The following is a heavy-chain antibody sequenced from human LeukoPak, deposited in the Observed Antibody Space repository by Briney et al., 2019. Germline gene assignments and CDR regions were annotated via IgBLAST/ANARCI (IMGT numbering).Heavy chain of an antibody. J-gene: IGHJ3*02. D-gene: IGHD3-22*01. CDR3: ARESRYYDSSGYYYPGAFDI. CDR1: GGSFSGYY. CDR2: IYYSGST. V-gene: IGHV4-34*01. Sequence: SETLSPTCTVYGGSFSGYYWSWIRQPPGKGLEWIGSIYYSGSTYYNPSLKSRVTISVDTSKNQFSLKLSSVTAADTAVYYCARESRYYDSSGYYYPGAFDIWGQGTMVTVSS.